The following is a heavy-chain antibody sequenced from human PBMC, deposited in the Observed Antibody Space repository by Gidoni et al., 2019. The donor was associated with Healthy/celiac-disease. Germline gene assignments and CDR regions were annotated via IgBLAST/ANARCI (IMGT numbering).Heavy chain of an antibody. CDR1: GFTFSSYA. Sequence: EVQLVESGGGLVQPGGSRRRSCSASGFTFSSYAMHWVSQAPGKGLEYVSAMSSNGGSTYYADSVKCRFTISRDNSKTTLYLQMSSLRADDTSVYYCVKGSIAAAGRGYWGQGTLVTVSS. CDR3: VKGSIAAAGRGY. CDR2: MSSNGGST. J-gene: IGHJ4*02. V-gene: IGHV3-64D*06. D-gene: IGHD6-13*01.